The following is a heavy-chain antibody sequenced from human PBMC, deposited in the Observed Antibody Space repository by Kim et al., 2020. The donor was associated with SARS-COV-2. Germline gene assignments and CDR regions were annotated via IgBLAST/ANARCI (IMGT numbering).Heavy chain of an antibody. CDR3: TKGGTLVKDSYYGMNV. CDR2: FSGSGGRT. V-gene: IGHV3-23*01. Sequence: GGSLRLSCAASGFISISYAMSWVRQAPGKGLEWVSAFSGSGGRTYYADSVKGRFTISRDNSKNTLYLQLNSLRVEDTAIYYCTKGGTLVKDSYYGMNVWGQGTTVTVSS. J-gene: IGHJ6*02. CDR1: GFISISYA. D-gene: IGHD1-1*01.